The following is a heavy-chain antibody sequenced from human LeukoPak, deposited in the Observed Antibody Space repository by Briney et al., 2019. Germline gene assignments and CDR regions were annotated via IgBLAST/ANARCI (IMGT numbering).Heavy chain of an antibody. J-gene: IGHJ3*02. CDR1: GFTFDDYA. D-gene: IGHD6-6*01. CDR2: ISWNSGSI. Sequence: GGSLRLSCAASGFTFDDYAMHWVRQAPGKGLEWVSGISWNSGSIGYADSVKGRFTISRDNAKNSLYLQMNSLRAEDMALYYCAKVSTAALGDAAFDIWGQGTMVTVSS. V-gene: IGHV3-9*03. CDR3: AKVSTAALGDAAFDI.